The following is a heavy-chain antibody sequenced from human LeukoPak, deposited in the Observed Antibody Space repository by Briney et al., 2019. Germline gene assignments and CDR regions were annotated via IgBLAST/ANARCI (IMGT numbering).Heavy chain of an antibody. V-gene: IGHV4-34*01. CDR1: GGSFSGYY. CDR2: INHSGST. CDR3: ATGRGGQQLTTWDY. Sequence: RPSETLSLTCAVYGGSFSGYYWSWIRQPPGKGLEWIGEINHSGSTNYNPSLKSRVTISVDTPKNQFSLKLSSVTAADTAVYYCATGRGGQQLTTWDYWGQGTLVTVSS. D-gene: IGHD6-13*01. J-gene: IGHJ4*02.